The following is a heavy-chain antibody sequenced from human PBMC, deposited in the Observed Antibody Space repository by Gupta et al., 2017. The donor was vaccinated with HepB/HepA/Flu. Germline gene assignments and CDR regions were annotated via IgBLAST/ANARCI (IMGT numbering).Heavy chain of an antibody. Sequence: EVHLLESGGGLVQPGGSLRLSCGASGFTITSYAMAWVRQAPGKGLEWVSAISGGGTGNTFYADSVKGRFTISRDKSTSTLYLQMNSLRAEDTAVYYCAKDRLLLWFGEFFAGGQGTLVTVSS. CDR2: ISGGGTGNT. J-gene: IGHJ4*02. D-gene: IGHD3-10*01. CDR3: AKDRLLLWFGEFFA. CDR1: GFTITSYA. V-gene: IGHV3-23*01.